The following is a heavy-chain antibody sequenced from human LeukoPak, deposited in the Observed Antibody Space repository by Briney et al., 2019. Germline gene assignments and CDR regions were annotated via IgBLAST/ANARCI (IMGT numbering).Heavy chain of an antibody. CDR2: INPSGGNT. CDR3: ARGRRFLDYGNWFDP. D-gene: IGHD3-3*01. CDR1: GYTFTSYY. Sequence: GASVKVSCKASGYTFTSYYMHWVRQAPGQGLEWMGIINPSGGNTGYAQKFQGRVTITRNTSISTAYMELSSLRSEDTAVYYCARGRRFLDYGNWFDPWGQGTLVTVSS. J-gene: IGHJ5*02. V-gene: IGHV1-46*01.